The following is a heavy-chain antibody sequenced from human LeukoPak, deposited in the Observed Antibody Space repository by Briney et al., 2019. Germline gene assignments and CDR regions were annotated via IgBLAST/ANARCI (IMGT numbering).Heavy chain of an antibody. CDR3: AREVTYYYGSGSYNNKYYFDY. D-gene: IGHD3-10*01. CDR1: GGSISSYY. V-gene: IGHV4-59*01. CDR2: IYYSGST. Sequence: SETLSLTCTVSGGSISSYYWSWIRQPPGKGLEWIGYIYYSGSTNYNPSLKSRVTISVDTSKNQFSLKLSSVTAADTAVYYCAREVTYYYGSGSYNNKYYFDYWGQGTLVTVSS. J-gene: IGHJ4*02.